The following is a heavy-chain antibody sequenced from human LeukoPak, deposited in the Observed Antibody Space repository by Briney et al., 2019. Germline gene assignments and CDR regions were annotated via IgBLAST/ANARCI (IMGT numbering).Heavy chain of an antibody. CDR2: IKSDGST. CDR1: GFTFSTYW. V-gene: IGHV3-74*01. D-gene: IGHD3-22*01. Sequence: GGSLRLSCAASGFTFSTYWMHWVRQAPEKGLVWVSRIKSDGSTNYADSVKGRFTISRDNANNTLSLQMNSLRPEDTGVYYCARAPSEIGGYYPEYLRHWGQGTLVTVSS. CDR3: ARAPSEIGGYYPEYLRH. J-gene: IGHJ1*01.